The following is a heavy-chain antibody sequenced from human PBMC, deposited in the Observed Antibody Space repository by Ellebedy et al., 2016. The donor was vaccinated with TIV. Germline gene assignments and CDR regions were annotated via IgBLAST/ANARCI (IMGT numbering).Heavy chain of an antibody. V-gene: IGHV3-21*01. CDR2: ISSSSSCI. CDR3: ARARRENYYDA. CDR1: GFTFSSYS. D-gene: IGHD3-22*01. J-gene: IGHJ5*02. Sequence: GGSLRLSCAASGFTFSSYSMNWVRRAPGKGLEWVSSISSSSSCIYYADSVKGRFTISRDNAKNSMYLQMNSLRAEDTAVYYCARARRENYYDAWGQGTLVTVSS.